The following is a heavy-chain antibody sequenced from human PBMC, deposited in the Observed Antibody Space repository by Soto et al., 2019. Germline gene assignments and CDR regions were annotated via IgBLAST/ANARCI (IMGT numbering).Heavy chain of an antibody. CDR2: ISYGGSNK. Sequence: GGSLRLSCAASGFTFSSYGMHWVRQAPGKGLEWVAVISYGGSNKYYADSVKGRFTISRDNSKNTLYLQMNRLRAEDTAVYYCAKDQGSKQSYSSCWYKVDYYGMDVWGQGTTVTVSS. D-gene: IGHD6-13*01. CDR1: GFTFSSYG. V-gene: IGHV3-30*18. J-gene: IGHJ6*02. CDR3: AKDQGSKQSYSSCWYKVDYYGMDV.